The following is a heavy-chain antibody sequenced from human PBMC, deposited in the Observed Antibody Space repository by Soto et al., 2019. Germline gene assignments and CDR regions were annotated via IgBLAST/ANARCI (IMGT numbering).Heavy chain of an antibody. D-gene: IGHD5-18*01. J-gene: IGHJ6*02. V-gene: IGHV3-30-3*01. Sequence: GSLRLSCAASGFTFNNYWMHWVRQDPGKGLEWVAVISYDGSNKYYADSVKGRFTISRDNSKNTLYLQMNSLRAEDTAVYYCARAGGGGYSYGGRPTDYYYYYGMDVWGQGTTVTVSS. CDR3: ARAGGGGYSYGGRPTDYYYYYGMDV. CDR1: GFTFNNYW. CDR2: ISYDGSNK.